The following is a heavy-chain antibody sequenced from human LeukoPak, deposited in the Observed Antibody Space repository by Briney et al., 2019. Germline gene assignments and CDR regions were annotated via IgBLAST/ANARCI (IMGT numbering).Heavy chain of an antibody. Sequence: PGGSLRLSCAASGFTFRSYAMSWARLAPGKGLEWVSTISGSGGGTWYPDSVKGRFTISRDNSKNTLWLHMTSLRAEDTAIYYCAKLGWELLSYFDYWGQGTLVTVSS. D-gene: IGHD1-26*01. CDR1: GFTFRSYA. CDR2: ISGSGGGT. V-gene: IGHV3-23*01. J-gene: IGHJ4*02. CDR3: AKLGWELLSYFDY.